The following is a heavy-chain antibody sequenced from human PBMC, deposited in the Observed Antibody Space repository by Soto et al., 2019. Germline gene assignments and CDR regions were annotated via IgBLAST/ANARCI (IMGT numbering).Heavy chain of an antibody. D-gene: IGHD3-3*01. CDR3: ANVPEYNFWSGYRYYFDY. CDR2: INGGGGRT. CDR1: GFTFSNHV. Sequence: LRLSCAASGFTFSNHVMNWVRQAPGKGLEWVSAINGGGGRTFYADSVKGRFTISRDNSKNTLYLQMHSLRADDTAVYYCANVPEYNFWSGYRYYFDYWGQGTLVTVSS. J-gene: IGHJ4*02. V-gene: IGHV3-23*01.